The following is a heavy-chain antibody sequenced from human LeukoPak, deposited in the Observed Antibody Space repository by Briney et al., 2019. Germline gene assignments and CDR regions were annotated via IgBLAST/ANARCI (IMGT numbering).Heavy chain of an antibody. J-gene: IGHJ5*02. V-gene: IGHV4-39*01. D-gene: IGHD2-2*01. Sequence: PSETLSLTCTVSGGSISSSSFYWGWIRQPPGKGLEWIGNIYYSGSTYYNPSLKSRVTISVDTSKNQFSLKLTSVTAADTAVYYCAGGLGYCASASCLNWFDPWGQGTLVTVSS. CDR2: IYYSGST. CDR3: AGGLGYCASASCLNWFDP. CDR1: GGSISSSSFY.